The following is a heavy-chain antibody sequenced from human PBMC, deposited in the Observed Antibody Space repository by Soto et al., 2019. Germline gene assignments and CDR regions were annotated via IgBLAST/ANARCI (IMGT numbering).Heavy chain of an antibody. CDR1: GYTFTSYG. CDR2: IRAYNGNT. D-gene: IGHD3-10*01. Sequence: QVPLVQSGAEVKKPGASVKVSCKASGYTFTSYGISWVRQAPGQGLEWMGWIRAYNGNTNYAQKLQGRVTMTTETYTSRAYMELRSRISDDTAVYYCARGRLDVSGSYYGYLGQGTLVTVSS. V-gene: IGHV1-18*01. CDR3: ARGRLDVSGSYYGY. J-gene: IGHJ4*02.